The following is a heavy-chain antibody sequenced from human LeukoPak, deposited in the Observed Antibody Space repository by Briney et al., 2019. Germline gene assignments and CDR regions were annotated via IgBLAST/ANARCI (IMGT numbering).Heavy chain of an antibody. D-gene: IGHD3-10*01. V-gene: IGHV4-34*01. CDR2: INHSGST. CDR1: GGSFSGYY. Sequence: SETLSLTCAVYGGSFSGYYWSWIRQPPGRGLEWIGEINHSGSTNYNPSLKSRVTISVDTSKNQFSLKLSSVTAADTAVYYCARSPWYYYGSGSYYNAPKYFDYWGQGTLVTVSS. CDR3: ARSPWYYYGSGSYYNAPKYFDY. J-gene: IGHJ4*02.